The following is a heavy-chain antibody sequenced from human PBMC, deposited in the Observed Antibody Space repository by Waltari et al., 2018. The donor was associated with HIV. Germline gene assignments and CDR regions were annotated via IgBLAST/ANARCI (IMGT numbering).Heavy chain of an antibody. CDR2: INAGNGNT. CDR3: ARTYDILTGFGWFDP. CDR1: GYTFTTYT. D-gene: IGHD3-9*01. V-gene: IGHV1-3*01. Sequence: QVQLVQSGAEVKNPGASVKVSCKASGYTFTTYTINWVRQAPGQRLEWMGWINAGNGNTKYSQNCQDRVTFTRDTSASTAYMELSSLRSEDTALYYCARTYDILTGFGWFDPWGQGTLVTVSS. J-gene: IGHJ5*02.